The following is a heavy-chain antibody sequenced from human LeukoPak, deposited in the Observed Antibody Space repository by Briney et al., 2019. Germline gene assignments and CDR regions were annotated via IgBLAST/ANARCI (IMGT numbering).Heavy chain of an antibody. V-gene: IGHV4-31*03. J-gene: IGHJ6*02. CDR2: IYYSGST. CDR3: ARAPVYYYDSSGYYETYYYYGMDV. D-gene: IGHD3-22*01. Sequence: SETLSLTCTVSGGSISSGGYYWSWIRQHPGKGLEWIGYIYYSGSTYYNPSLKSRITISVDTSKNQFSLKLSSVTAADTAVYYCARAPVYYYDSSGYYETYYYYGMDVWGQGTTVTVSS. CDR1: GGSISSGGYY.